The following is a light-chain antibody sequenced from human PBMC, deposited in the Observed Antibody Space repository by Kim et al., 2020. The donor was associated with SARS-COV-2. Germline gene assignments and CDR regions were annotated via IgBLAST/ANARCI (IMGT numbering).Light chain of an antibody. J-gene: IGKJ1*01. Sequence: DIVMTQSPDSLAVSLGERAIINCKSSQSVLYSSNNKNYLAWYQQKPGQPPKLLIYWASTRESGVPDRFSGSGSGTDFTLTINSLQAEDVAVYYCQHHYSTWTFGQGTKVDIK. CDR2: WAS. CDR1: QSVLYSSNNKNY. CDR3: QHHYSTWT. V-gene: IGKV4-1*01.